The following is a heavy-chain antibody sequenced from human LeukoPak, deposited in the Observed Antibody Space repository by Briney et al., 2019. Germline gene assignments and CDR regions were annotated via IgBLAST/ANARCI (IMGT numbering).Heavy chain of an antibody. J-gene: IGHJ4*02. CDR3: ARHHSGDYVGY. CDR1: GYTFTSYD. V-gene: IGHV1-8*01. D-gene: IGHD4-17*01. CDR2: MNPNSGNT. Sequence: ASVRVSCKASGYTFTSYDINWVRQATGQGLEWMGGMNPNSGNTGYAQKFQGRVTMTRNTSISTAYMELSSLRSEDTAVYYCARHHSGDYVGYGAQEPLATVPS.